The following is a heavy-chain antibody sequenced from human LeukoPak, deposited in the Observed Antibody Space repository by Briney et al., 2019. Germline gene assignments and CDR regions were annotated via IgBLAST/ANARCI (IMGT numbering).Heavy chain of an antibody. CDR2: IYYSGST. Sequence: KPSETLSLTCTVSGVSISSYYWSWIRQPPGKGLEWIGYIYYSGSTNYNPSLKSRVTISVDTSKNQFSLKLSSVTAADTAVYYCARGGSGTDTGVDYFDYWGQGTLVTVSS. J-gene: IGHJ4*02. V-gene: IGHV4-59*01. D-gene: IGHD1-26*01. CDR1: GVSISSYY. CDR3: ARGGSGTDTGVDYFDY.